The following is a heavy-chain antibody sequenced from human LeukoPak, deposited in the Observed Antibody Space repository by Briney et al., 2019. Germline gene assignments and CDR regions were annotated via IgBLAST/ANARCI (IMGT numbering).Heavy chain of an antibody. CDR2: IWYDGSNK. Sequence: PGGSLRLSCAASGFTFSSYGMHWVRQAPGKGLEWVAVIWYDGSNKYYADSVKGRFTISRDNSKNTLYLQMNSLRAEDTAVYYCARDRITIYGDSTRSFDYWGQGTLVTVSS. V-gene: IGHV3-33*01. J-gene: IGHJ4*02. CDR3: ARDRITIYGDSTRSFDY. D-gene: IGHD4-17*01. CDR1: GFTFSSYG.